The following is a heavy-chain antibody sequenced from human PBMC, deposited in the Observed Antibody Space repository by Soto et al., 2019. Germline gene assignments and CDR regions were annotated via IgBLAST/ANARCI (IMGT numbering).Heavy chain of an antibody. CDR1: GFTFDDYT. D-gene: IGHD5-12*01. CDR3: AEDISSDYDPTTHYYYGMDV. J-gene: IGHJ6*02. V-gene: IGHV3-43*01. Sequence: PGGSLRLSCAASGFTFDDYTMHWVRQAPGKGLEWVSLISWDGGSTYYADSVKGRFTISRDNSKNSLYLQMNSLRTEDTALYYCAEDISSDYDPTTHYYYGMDVWGQGTTGTVSS. CDR2: ISWDGGST.